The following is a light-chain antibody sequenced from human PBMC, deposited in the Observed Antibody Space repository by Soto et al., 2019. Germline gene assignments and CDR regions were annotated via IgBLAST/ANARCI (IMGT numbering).Light chain of an antibody. CDR3: GADHGSGSNFGGV. J-gene: IGLJ3*02. V-gene: IGLV9-49*01. Sequence: QSVLTQPPSASASLGASVTLTCTLSSGYSNYKVDWYQQRPGRGPRFVMRVGTGGIVGSKGDAIPDRFSVLGSGLNRYLTIKNIQEDDESDYHCGADHGSGSNFGGVIGGGTKLTVL. CDR2: VGTGGIVG. CDR1: SGYSNYK.